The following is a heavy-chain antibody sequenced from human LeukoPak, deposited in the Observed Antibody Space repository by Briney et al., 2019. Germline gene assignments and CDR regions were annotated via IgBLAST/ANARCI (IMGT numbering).Heavy chain of an antibody. CDR1: GYTFTSYY. CDR3: AREGFPPKISDFWSGLGPYYYYGMDV. CDR2: INPSGGST. Sequence: ASVKVSCKASGYTFTSYYMHWVRQAPGQGLEWMGIINPSGGSTSYTQKFQGRVTMIRDTSTSTVYMERSSLRSEDTAVYYCAREGFPPKISDFWSGLGPYYYYGMDVWGQGTTVTVSS. J-gene: IGHJ6*02. D-gene: IGHD3-3*01. V-gene: IGHV1-46*01.